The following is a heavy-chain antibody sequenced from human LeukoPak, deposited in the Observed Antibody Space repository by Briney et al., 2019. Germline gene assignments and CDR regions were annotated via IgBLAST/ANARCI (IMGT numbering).Heavy chain of an antibody. D-gene: IGHD3-22*01. CDR1: GFTFSSYW. CDR2: IKQDGSEK. CDR3: ATHLKAVIGVMAYYFDY. Sequence: PGGSLRLSCAASGFTFSSYWMSWVRQAPGKGLEWVANIKQDGSEKYYVDSVKGRFTISRDNAKNSLYLQMNSLRAEDTAVYYCATHLKAVIGVMAYYFDYWGQGTLVTVSS. J-gene: IGHJ4*02. V-gene: IGHV3-7*01.